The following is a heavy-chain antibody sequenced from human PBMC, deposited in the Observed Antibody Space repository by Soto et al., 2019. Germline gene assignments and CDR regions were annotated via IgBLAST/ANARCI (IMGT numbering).Heavy chain of an antibody. Sequence: ASVKISCRASGGTFSSYAISGVRQAPGQGLEWMGGIIPIFGTENYAQKFQGRVTITAEKSTSTAYMELSSLRSEDTAVYYCAIDHGDIVVVPPARGYSYGMDVWGQGNTVTVSS. D-gene: IGHD2-2*01. CDR1: GGTFSSYA. CDR2: IIPIFGTE. V-gene: IGHV1-69*06. CDR3: AIDHGDIVVVPPARGYSYGMDV. J-gene: IGHJ6*02.